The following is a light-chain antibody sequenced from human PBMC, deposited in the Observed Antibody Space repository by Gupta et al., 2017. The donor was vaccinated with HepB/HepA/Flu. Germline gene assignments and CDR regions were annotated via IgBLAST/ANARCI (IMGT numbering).Light chain of an antibody. J-gene: IGLJ3*02. Sequence: QSVLTQPPSASGTPGQTVAISCSGSSSNIGSNYVSWYQQLPGTAPKRLMFRSNRRPSGVPDRFAGCKSGNSASLAISRLRSEDEADYYCAAWDDSLRGPVFGGGTKLTVL. CDR3: AAWDDSLRGPV. V-gene: IGLV1-47*01. CDR1: SSNIGSNY. CDR2: RSN.